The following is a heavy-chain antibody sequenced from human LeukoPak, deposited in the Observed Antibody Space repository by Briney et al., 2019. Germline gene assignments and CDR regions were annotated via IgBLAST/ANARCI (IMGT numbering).Heavy chain of an antibody. D-gene: IGHD1-26*01. Sequence: GSLRLSCAASGFTFSSYAMSWVRQAPGKGLEWVSAISGSGGSKYYADSVKGRFTISRDNSKNTVYLQMNSLRADDTAVYYCARVLRGYSGSFWGQGTLVTVSS. CDR2: ISGSGGSK. V-gene: IGHV3-23*01. CDR3: ARVLRGYSGSF. J-gene: IGHJ4*02. CDR1: GFTFSSYA.